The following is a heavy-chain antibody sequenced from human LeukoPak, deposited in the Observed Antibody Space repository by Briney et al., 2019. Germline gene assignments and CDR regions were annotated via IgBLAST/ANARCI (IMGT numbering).Heavy chain of an antibody. CDR1: GGSFSGYY. V-gene: IGHV4-34*01. CDR3: ARGRYLTTLGGAAAGFLDS. Sequence: ASETLSLTCAVYGGSFSGYYWSWIRQPPGKGLEWIGEINHSGSTNYNPSLKRRVTISVDTSQKQFSLRLTSVTAADTAVYYCARGRYLTTLGGAAAGFLDSWGQGTLVTVSS. D-gene: IGHD6-13*01. CDR2: INHSGST. J-gene: IGHJ4*02.